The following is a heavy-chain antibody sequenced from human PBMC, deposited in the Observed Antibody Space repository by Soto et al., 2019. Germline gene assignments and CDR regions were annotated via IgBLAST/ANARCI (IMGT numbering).Heavy chain of an antibody. D-gene: IGHD5-12*01. CDR3: TRPRGYSGYDPHVFDY. CDR2: ISPSNGQT. J-gene: IGHJ4*02. V-gene: IGHV1-18*01. Sequence: ASVKVSCKASGYTFSNFGLSWVRQAPGQGLEWMGWISPSNGQTIYAQNFHGRVTMTTDTSTATAHMELRSLISDDTAVYYCTRPRGYSGYDPHVFDYWGQGTLVTVSS. CDR1: GYTFSNFG.